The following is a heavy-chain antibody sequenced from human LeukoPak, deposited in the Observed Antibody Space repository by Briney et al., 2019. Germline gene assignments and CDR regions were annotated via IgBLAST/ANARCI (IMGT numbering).Heavy chain of an antibody. CDR3: AKDRLGTYSSSWYSVDWFDP. CDR1: GFTFDDYA. V-gene: IGHV3-9*01. CDR2: ISWNSGSI. Sequence: GGSLRLSCAASGFTFDDYAMHWVRQAPGKGLEWVSGISWNSGSIGYADSVKGRFTISRDNSKNTLYLQMNSLRAEDTAVYYCAKDRLGTYSSSWYSVDWFDPWGQGTLVTVSS. D-gene: IGHD6-13*01. J-gene: IGHJ5*02.